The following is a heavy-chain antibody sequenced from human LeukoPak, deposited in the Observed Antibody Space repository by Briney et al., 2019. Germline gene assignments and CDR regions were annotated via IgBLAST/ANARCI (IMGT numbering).Heavy chain of an antibody. V-gene: IGHV4-59*01. J-gene: IGHJ6*02. D-gene: IGHD4-17*01. Sequence: SETLSLTCTVSGGSISSYYWSWIRQPPGKGLEWIGYIYYSGSTNYNPSLKSRVTISVDTSKNQFSLKPSSVTAADTAVYYCASTTVTTRYYGMDVWGQGTTVTVSS. CDR2: IYYSGST. CDR3: ASTTVTTRYYGMDV. CDR1: GGSISSYY.